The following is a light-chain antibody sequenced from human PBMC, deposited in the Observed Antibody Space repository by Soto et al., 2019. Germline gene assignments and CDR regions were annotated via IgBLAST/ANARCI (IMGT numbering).Light chain of an antibody. V-gene: IGLV2-14*01. CDR3: CSFTGTSTWV. CDR1: SNDIGGHNR. CDR2: EVT. J-gene: IGLJ2*01. Sequence: YVRTHSASVCWSPGQSITISCTGTSNDIGGHNRVSWSRQHPGEAPQLVIFEVTKRPSGVSSRFSASKSGNTAYLTISGLQPEDEDDYYCCSFTGTSTWVFGGGTKVSV.